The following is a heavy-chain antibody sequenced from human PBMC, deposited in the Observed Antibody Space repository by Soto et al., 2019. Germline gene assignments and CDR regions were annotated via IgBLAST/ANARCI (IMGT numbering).Heavy chain of an antibody. CDR2: IQSGGPT. J-gene: IGHJ6*04. CDR1: GFTVSSKY. CDR3: ARDDVLCDGGRCYGVPLDV. D-gene: IGHD2-15*01. Sequence: EVQLVESGGGLVQPGGSLRLSCAASGFTVSSKYMSWVRQAPGKGLEWVSLIQSGGPTYYADSVKGRFTISRDTSENTVNLQMDSLRAEDTAVYYCARDDVLCDGGRCYGVPLDVWVKGTTVTVSS. V-gene: IGHV3-66*01.